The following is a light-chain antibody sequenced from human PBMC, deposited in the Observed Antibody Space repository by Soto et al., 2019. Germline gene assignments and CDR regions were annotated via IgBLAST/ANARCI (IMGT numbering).Light chain of an antibody. CDR3: QQYGSSLIT. Sequence: EIVLTQSPGTLSLSPGERATLSCRASESVSSNYLAWYQKKPGQAPRLLIYGASKRATGVPDRFSGSGSGTDFTLTISRPEPEDFAVYYCQQYGSSLITFCQGTRLEIK. CDR1: ESVSSNY. V-gene: IGKV3-20*01. J-gene: IGKJ5*01. CDR2: GAS.